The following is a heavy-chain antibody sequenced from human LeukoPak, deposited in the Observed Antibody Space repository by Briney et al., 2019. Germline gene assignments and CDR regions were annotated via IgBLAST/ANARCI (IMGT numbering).Heavy chain of an antibody. D-gene: IGHD6-13*01. J-gene: IGHJ3*02. CDR1: GYSTSSGYY. Sequence: SSETLSLTCAVSGYSTSSGYYWGWIRQPPGKGLEWIGSIYHSGSTYYNPSLKSRVTISVDTSKSQFSLKLSSVTAADTAVYYCASHIAAAGSDAFDIWGQGTMVTVSS. V-gene: IGHV4-38-2*01. CDR3: ASHIAAAGSDAFDI. CDR2: IYHSGST.